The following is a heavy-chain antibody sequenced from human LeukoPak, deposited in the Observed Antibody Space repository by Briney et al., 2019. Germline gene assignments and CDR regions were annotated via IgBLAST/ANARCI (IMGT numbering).Heavy chain of an antibody. Sequence: SGTLSLTCAVSGGSISSSNWWSWVRQPPGKGLEWIGEIYHSGSTNYNPSLKSRVTISVDTSKNQFSLKLSSVTAADTAVYYCARGVCSSTSCYLGYYYYYMDVWGKGTTVTVSS. D-gene: IGHD2-2*01. CDR2: IYHSGST. CDR1: GGSISSSNW. V-gene: IGHV4-4*02. J-gene: IGHJ6*03. CDR3: ARGVCSSTSCYLGYYYYYMDV.